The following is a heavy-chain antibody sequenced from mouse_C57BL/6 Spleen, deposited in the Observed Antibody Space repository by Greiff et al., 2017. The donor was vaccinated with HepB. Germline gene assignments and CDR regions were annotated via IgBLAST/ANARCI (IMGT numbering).Heavy chain of an antibody. CDR2: IDPSDSYT. CDR1: GYTFTSYW. V-gene: IGHV1-59*01. CDR3: ARSIITTVVHFDY. J-gene: IGHJ2*01. D-gene: IGHD1-1*01. Sequence: QVQLKQPGAELVRPGTSVKLSCKASGYTFTSYWMHWVKQRPGQGLEWIGVIDPSDSYTNYNQKFKGKATLTVDTSSSTAYMQLSSLTSEDSAVYYCARSIITTVVHFDYWGQGTTLTVSS.